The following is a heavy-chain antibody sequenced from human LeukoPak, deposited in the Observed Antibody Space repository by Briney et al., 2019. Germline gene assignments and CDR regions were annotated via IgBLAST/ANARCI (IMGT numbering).Heavy chain of an antibody. Sequence: GGSLRLSCAASGFSFGTYWMIWVRQPPGGGLEWVANINQGGSDSRYVDSVKGRFSISRDNAKNSVYLQMNSLRVEDTAVYYCTSWGDTTAEYFQRWGQGTLVTVSS. CDR1: GFSFGTYW. J-gene: IGHJ1*01. CDR2: INQGGSDS. D-gene: IGHD2-21*02. V-gene: IGHV3-7*01. CDR3: TSWGDTTAEYFQR.